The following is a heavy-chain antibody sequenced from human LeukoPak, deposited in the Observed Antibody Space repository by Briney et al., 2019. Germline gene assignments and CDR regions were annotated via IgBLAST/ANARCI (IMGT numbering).Heavy chain of an antibody. CDR3: ARDNYGIGDY. Sequence: ASVKVSFKASGHTFTGHYIHWVRQAPGQGLEWMGWVNPNSGGTNYAQKFQGRVTMTRDTSITTAYMDLSSLRSDDTAVYYCARDNYGIGDYWGQGTLVTVSS. CDR2: VNPNSGGT. J-gene: IGHJ4*02. V-gene: IGHV1-2*02. CDR1: GHTFTGHY. D-gene: IGHD4-11*01.